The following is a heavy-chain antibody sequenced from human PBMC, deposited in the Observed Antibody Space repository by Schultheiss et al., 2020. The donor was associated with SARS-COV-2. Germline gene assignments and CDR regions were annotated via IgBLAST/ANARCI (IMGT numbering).Heavy chain of an antibody. J-gene: IGHJ4*02. CDR2: INSDGSST. Sequence: GGSLRLSCAASGFTFSSYWMHWVRQAPGKGLVWVSRINSDGSSTSYADSVKGRFTISRDNAKNTLYLQMNSLRAEDTAVYYCALGSRSEGIVVVVAATQQFDYWGQGTLVTVSS. CDR1: GFTFSSYW. D-gene: IGHD2-15*01. V-gene: IGHV3-74*01. CDR3: ALGSRSEGIVVVVAATQQFDY.